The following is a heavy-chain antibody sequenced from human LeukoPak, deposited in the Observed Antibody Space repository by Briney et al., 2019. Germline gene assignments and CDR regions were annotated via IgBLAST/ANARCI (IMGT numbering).Heavy chain of an antibody. Sequence: SETLSLTCAVSGGSFIGYHWNRIRQSPGKGLEWIAEINHRGGTNYNPSLKSRVTISIDTSKNQFSLNLKSVSAADTAVYYCARDPTTEEAVPYYFDDWGQGTLVTVSS. CDR3: ARDPTTEEAVPYYFDD. J-gene: IGHJ4*02. CDR1: GGSFIGYH. V-gene: IGHV4-34*01. CDR2: INHRGGT. D-gene: IGHD4-17*01.